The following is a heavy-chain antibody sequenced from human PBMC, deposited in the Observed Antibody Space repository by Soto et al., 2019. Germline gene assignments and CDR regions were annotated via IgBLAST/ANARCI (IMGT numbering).Heavy chain of an antibody. J-gene: IGHJ1*01. V-gene: IGHV3-30*18. Sequence: PGGSLRLSCAASGFTFSSYGMHWVRQAPGKGLEWVAVISYDGSNKYYADSVKGRFTISRDNSKNTLYLQMNSLRAEDTAVYYCAKDRAVGTEYFQHWGQGTLVTVSS. CDR3: AKDRAVGTEYFQH. D-gene: IGHD6-19*01. CDR2: ISYDGSNK. CDR1: GFTFSSYG.